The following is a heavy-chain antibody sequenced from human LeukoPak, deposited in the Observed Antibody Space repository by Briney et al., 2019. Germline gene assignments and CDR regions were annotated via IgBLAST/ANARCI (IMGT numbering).Heavy chain of an antibody. V-gene: IGHV3-23*01. CDR1: GFTFSSYA. J-gene: IGHJ4*02. CDR3: AKTEDYDILTGYPSAFDY. D-gene: IGHD3-9*01. Sequence: GGSLRLSCAASGFTFSSYAMSWVRQAPGKGLEWVSAISGSGGSTYYADSVKGGFTISRDNSKNTLYLQMNSLRAEDTAVYYCAKTEDYDILTGYPSAFDYWGQGTLVTVSS. CDR2: ISGSGGST.